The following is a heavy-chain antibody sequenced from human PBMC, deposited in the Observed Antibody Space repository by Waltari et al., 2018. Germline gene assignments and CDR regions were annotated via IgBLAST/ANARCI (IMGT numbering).Heavy chain of an antibody. CDR3: ARGGSAVAAYGPLGY. V-gene: IGHV4-59*11. D-gene: IGHD6-19*01. J-gene: IGHJ4*02. CDR1: GGSISSHY. CDR2: IYYSGST. Sequence: QVQLQESGPGLVKPSETLSLTCTVSGGSISSHYWSWIRQPPGKGLEWIGYIYYSGSTNYNPSLKSRVTISVATSKNQFSLKLSSVTAADTAVYYCARGGSAVAAYGPLGYWGQGTLVTVSS.